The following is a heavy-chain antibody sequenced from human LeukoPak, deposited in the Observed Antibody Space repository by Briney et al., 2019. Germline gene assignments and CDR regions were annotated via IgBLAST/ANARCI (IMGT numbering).Heavy chain of an antibody. CDR1: GGSIRSSSYY. CDR3: AKDQITSSRGDGYFQH. D-gene: IGHD2-2*01. Sequence: SETLSLTCTVSGGSIRSSSYYWGWIRQPPGKGLEWIGSIYYSGTTYYNPSLKSRVTILVDTSKNQFSLKLSSVTAADTAVYYCAKDQITSSRGDGYFQHWGQGTLVTVSS. V-gene: IGHV4-39*07. J-gene: IGHJ1*01. CDR2: IYYSGTT.